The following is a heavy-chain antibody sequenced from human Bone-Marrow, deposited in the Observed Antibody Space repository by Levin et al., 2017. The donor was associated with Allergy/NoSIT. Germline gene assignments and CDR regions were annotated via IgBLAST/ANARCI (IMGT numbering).Heavy chain of an antibody. V-gene: IGHV3-33*03. Sequence: GESLKISCAASGFTFTNYGLHWVRQAPGKGLEWVAIIWYDGTNKFYADSVKGRFTISRDDPKNPLFLQIDSMRTEDTAVYYCASMRVRVGYTYGYDFWGQGTRVTVSS. CDR2: IWYDGTNK. J-gene: IGHJ4*02. D-gene: IGHD5-18*01. CDR1: GFTFTNYG. CDR3: ASMRVRVGYTYGYDF.